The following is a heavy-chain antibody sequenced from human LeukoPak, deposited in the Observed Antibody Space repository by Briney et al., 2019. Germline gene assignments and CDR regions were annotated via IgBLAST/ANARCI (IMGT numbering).Heavy chain of an antibody. CDR3: ARTPSEMVADY. J-gene: IGHJ4*02. V-gene: IGHV4-39*07. Sequence: PSETLSLTCTVSGGSISGSSYYWSWIRQPPGKGLEWIGEIIHTGSTNYNPSVKSRVTISIDTSKKQFSLKLSSVTAADTAVYYCARTPSEMVADYWGQGTLVTVSS. CDR1: GGSISGSSYY. D-gene: IGHD5-24*01. CDR2: IIHTGST.